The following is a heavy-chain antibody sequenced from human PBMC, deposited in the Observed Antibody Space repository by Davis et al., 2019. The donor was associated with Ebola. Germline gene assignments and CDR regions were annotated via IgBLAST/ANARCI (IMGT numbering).Heavy chain of an antibody. CDR1: GFTFSSYS. V-gene: IGHV3-21*01. CDR3: AKDGEQLVWFLVVD. J-gene: IGHJ4*02. D-gene: IGHD6-6*01. Sequence: PGGSLRLSCAASGFTFSSYSMNWVRQAPGKGLEWVSSISSSSSYIYYADSVKGRFTISRDNAKNSLYLQMNSLRAEDTAVYYCAKDGEQLVWFLVVDWGQGTLVTVSS. CDR2: ISSSSSYI.